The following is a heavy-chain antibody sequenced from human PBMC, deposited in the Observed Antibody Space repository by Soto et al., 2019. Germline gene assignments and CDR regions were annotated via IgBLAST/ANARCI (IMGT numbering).Heavy chain of an antibody. CDR2: IWYDGTNK. CDR1: GFIFSSYG. D-gene: IGHD6-13*01. CDR3: ARDIGDQTSRWTDAFAI. Sequence: HPGGSLRLSCAASGFIFSSYGMHWVRQAPGKGLEWVAVIWYDGTNKYYVDSVKGRFTISKDNSKNTLYLQMNGLRAEDTAIYYCARDIGDQTSRWTDAFAIWGQGTMVTVSS. J-gene: IGHJ3*02. V-gene: IGHV3-33*01.